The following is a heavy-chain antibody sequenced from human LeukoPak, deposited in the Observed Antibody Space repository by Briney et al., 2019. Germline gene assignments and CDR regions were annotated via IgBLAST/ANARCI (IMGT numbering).Heavy chain of an antibody. Sequence: PGGSLRLSCAASGFTFSSYAMSWVRQAPGMRLECVSIISGSDDSTYYADSVKGRFTISRDNSKNALYLQTNSLRAEDTAVYYCARDSQGVKWFGESTGVDYWGQGTLVTVSS. J-gene: IGHJ4*02. D-gene: IGHD3-10*01. V-gene: IGHV3-23*01. CDR1: GFTFSSYA. CDR3: ARDSQGVKWFGESTGVDY. CDR2: ISGSDDST.